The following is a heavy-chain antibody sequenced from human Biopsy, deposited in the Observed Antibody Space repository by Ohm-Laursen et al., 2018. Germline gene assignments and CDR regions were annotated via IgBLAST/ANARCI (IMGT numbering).Heavy chain of an antibody. D-gene: IGHD3-22*01. V-gene: IGHV4-59*12. CDR2: SHYSGST. CDR1: GGSIGSDY. J-gene: IGHJ4*02. Sequence: GTLSLTCTVSGGSIGSDYWAWIRQSPGKGLEWIAYSHYSGSTNYNPSLRHGFTISVDTSKNQFSRKVTSGTAADTAVYYCAREKYDGSDHYSSPFDSWGQGALVTVSS. CDR3: AREKYDGSDHYSSPFDS.